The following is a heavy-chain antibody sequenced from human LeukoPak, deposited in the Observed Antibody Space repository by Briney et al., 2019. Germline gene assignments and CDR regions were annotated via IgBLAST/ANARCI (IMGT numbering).Heavy chain of an antibody. CDR2: INSDGSST. D-gene: IGHD3-16*02. V-gene: IGHV3-74*01. CDR1: GFTFSSYW. J-gene: IGHJ3*02. Sequence: PGGSLRLSCAASGFTFSSYWMHWVRQAPGKGLVWVSRINSDGSSTSYADSVKGRFTISRDNAKNSLYLQMNSLRAEDTAVYYCARDYRRFVQTHAFDIWGQGTMVTVSS. CDR3: ARDYRRFVQTHAFDI.